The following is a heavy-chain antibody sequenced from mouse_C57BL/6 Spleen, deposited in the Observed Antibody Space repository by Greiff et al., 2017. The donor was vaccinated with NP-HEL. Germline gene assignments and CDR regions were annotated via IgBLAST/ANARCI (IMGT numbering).Heavy chain of an antibody. Sequence: EVHLVESGGGLVQPGGSLSLSCAASGFTFTDYYMSWVRQPPGKALEWLGFIRNKANGYTTEYSASVKGRFTISRDNSQSILYLQMNALRAEDSATYYGARYDYDYYYYAMDYWGQGTSVTVSS. CDR1: GFTFTDYY. CDR2: IRNKANGYTT. J-gene: IGHJ4*01. V-gene: IGHV7-3*01. D-gene: IGHD2-4*01. CDR3: ARYDYDYYYYAMDY.